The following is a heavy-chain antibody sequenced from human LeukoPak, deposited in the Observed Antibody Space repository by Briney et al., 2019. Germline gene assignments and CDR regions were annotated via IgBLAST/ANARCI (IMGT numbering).Heavy chain of an antibody. CDR1: GLTVSSNC. J-gene: IGHJ4*02. CDR2: IYSGGNT. Sequence: GGSLRLSCTASGLTVSSNCMSWVRQAPGKGLEWVSFIYSGGNTYYADSVKGRFTISRDNSKSTLYLQMNSLRAEDTAVYYCAKGPIPGFDYWGQGALVTVSS. V-gene: IGHV3-53*01. CDR3: AKGPIPGFDY.